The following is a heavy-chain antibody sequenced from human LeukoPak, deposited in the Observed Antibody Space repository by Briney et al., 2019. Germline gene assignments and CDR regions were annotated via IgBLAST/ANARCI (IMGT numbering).Heavy chain of an antibody. Sequence: ETLSLTCAVYGGSFSGYYWSWIRQPPGKGLEWVSAITGGADSTYYADSVKDRFTISRDNSKNTLSLQMNSLRAEDTAVYYCAKTLVIPAAPNDGFDIWGQGTMVTVSS. V-gene: IGHV3-23*01. J-gene: IGHJ3*02. CDR2: ITGGADST. D-gene: IGHD2-2*01. CDR1: GGSFSGYY. CDR3: AKTLVIPAAPNDGFDI.